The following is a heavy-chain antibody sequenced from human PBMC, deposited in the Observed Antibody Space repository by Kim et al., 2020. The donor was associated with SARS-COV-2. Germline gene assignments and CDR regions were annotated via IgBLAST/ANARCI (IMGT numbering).Heavy chain of an antibody. V-gene: IGHV4-39*07. CDR3: ARDRGDGYNSRGGRFDY. CDR1: GGSISSSSYY. CDR2: IYYSGST. J-gene: IGHJ4*02. Sequence: SETLSLTCTVSGGSISSSSYYWGWIRQPPGKGLEWIGSIYYSGSTYYTPSLKSRVTISVDTSKNQFSLKLSSVTAADTAVYYCARDRGDGYNSRGGRFDYWGQGTLVTVSS. D-gene: IGHD5-12*01.